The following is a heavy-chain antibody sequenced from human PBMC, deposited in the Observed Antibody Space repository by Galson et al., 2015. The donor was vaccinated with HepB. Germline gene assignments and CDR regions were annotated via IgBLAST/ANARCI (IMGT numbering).Heavy chain of an antibody. V-gene: IGHV3-23*01. CDR3: ASEAPDCGGDCHFDH. D-gene: IGHD2-21*02. Sequence: SLRLSCAASGFIFTNYGMAWVRQAPGKGLSWISAISGSGDSIYYAESVKGRFTISRDQSKNTLSLQMNNLRADDSGVYYCASEAPDCGGDCHFDHWGQGTLVTVSS. CDR1: GFIFTNYG. CDR2: ISGSGDSI. J-gene: IGHJ4*02.